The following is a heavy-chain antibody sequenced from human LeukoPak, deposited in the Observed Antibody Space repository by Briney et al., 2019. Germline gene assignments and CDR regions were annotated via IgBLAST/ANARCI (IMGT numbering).Heavy chain of an antibody. CDR2: INHSGRT. CDR1: GGSFSGYY. D-gene: IGHD2-15*01. Sequence: PSETLSLTCAVYGGSFSGYYWSWIRQPPGKGLEWIGEINHSGRTNYNPSLKSRVTISVDTSKNQFSVKLTSVTAADTAVYYCCSYGLDAFDIWGQGTMVTVSS. CDR3: CSYGLDAFDI. V-gene: IGHV4-34*01. J-gene: IGHJ3*02.